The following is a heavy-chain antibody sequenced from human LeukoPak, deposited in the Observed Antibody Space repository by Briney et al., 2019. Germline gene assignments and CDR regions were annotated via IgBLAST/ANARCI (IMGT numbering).Heavy chain of an antibody. CDR2: ISDTGNT. J-gene: IGHJ4*02. Sequence: LPGGSLRLSCAASGFTFSSYGMHWVRQAPGKGLEWVSAISDTGNTYHADSVKGRFTISRDSSKNTLFFQMNRLRPEDAAVYYCAKAPVTTCRGAFCYPFDYWGLGTLVTVSS. D-gene: IGHD2-15*01. V-gene: IGHV3-23*01. CDR3: AKAPVTTCRGAFCYPFDY. CDR1: GFTFSSYG.